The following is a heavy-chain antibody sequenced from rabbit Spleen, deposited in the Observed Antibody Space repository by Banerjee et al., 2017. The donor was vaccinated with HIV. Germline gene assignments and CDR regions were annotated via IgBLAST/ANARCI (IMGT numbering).Heavy chain of an antibody. CDR3: ARDTGSSFSSYGMDL. J-gene: IGHJ6*01. Sequence: QEQLVESGGGLVKPGASLTLTCKASGVSFSDKDVMCWVRQTPGKGLEWIACIDTGSSGFTYFASWAKGRFTISKTSSTTVTLQMTSLTVADTATYFCARDTGSSFSSYGMDLWGPGTLVTVS. V-gene: IGHV1S45*01. CDR1: GVSFSDKDV. CDR2: IDTGSSGFT. D-gene: IGHD8-1*01.